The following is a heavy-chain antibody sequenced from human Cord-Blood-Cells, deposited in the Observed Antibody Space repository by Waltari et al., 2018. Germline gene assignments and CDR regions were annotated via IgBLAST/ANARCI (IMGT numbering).Heavy chain of an antibody. Sequence: QVQLVQSGAEVKKPGSSVKVSCEASGGTFSSYAISWVRQAPGQGLEWMGGIIPIFGTANYAQKFQGRVTITADESTSTAYMELSSLRSEDTAVYYCARDLRPYYGTEDDYWGQGTLVTVSS. CDR3: ARDLRPYYGTEDDY. CDR2: IIPIFGTA. V-gene: IGHV1-69*01. J-gene: IGHJ4*02. D-gene: IGHD3-3*01. CDR1: GGTFSSYA.